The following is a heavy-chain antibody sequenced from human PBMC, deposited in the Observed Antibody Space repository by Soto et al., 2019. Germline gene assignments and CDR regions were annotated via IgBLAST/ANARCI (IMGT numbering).Heavy chain of an antibody. CDR2: ISAYNGNT. Sequence: ASVKVSCKASGYTFTSYGISWVRQAPGQGLEWMGWISAYNGNTNYAQKLQGRVTMTTDTSTSTAYMELRSLRSDDTAVYYCARVQYYDILTGYYSNHYGMDVWGQGTTVTVSS. CDR3: ARVQYYDILTGYYSNHYGMDV. J-gene: IGHJ6*02. CDR1: GYTFTSYG. V-gene: IGHV1-18*01. D-gene: IGHD3-9*01.